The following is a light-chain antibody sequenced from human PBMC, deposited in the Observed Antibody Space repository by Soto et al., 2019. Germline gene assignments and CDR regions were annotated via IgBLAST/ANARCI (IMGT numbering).Light chain of an antibody. Sequence: SYELTQPPSVSVSPGQTASITCSGDKLGDKYACWYQQKPGQSPVLVIYQDSKRPSGIPERFSGSNSGNTATLTISGTRAMDEADYYCQAWDSSTEFGGGTKVTVL. J-gene: IGLJ2*01. CDR2: QDS. CDR1: KLGDKY. CDR3: QAWDSSTE. V-gene: IGLV3-1*01.